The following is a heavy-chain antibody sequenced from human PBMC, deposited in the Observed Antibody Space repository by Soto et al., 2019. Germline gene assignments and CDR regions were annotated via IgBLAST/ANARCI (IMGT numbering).Heavy chain of an antibody. J-gene: IGHJ4*02. CDR1: GFNFNIYA. CDR2: TGATGRTT. D-gene: IGHD1-20*01. Sequence: GGSLRLSCAASGFNFNIYAMTWVRQAPGKGLEWVSTTGATGRTTYYADSVKGRFTVSRDNSKDTLDLQMSNLRAEDTAVYYCATVHNTSRSFDYWGQGTLVTVSS. V-gene: IGHV3-23*01. CDR3: ATVHNTSRSFDY.